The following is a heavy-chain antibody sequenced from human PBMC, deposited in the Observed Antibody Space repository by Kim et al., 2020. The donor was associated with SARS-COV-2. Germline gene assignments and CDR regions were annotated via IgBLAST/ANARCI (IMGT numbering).Heavy chain of an antibody. CDR3: ARARDSNSPGFDY. J-gene: IGHJ4*02. CDR2: TYYRSKWFN. V-gene: IGHV6-1*01. D-gene: IGHD6-6*01. Sequence: IRQSPSRGLEWLGRTYYRSKWFNDYAVSVKSRITINPDTSKNQFSLQLNSVTPEDTAVYYCARARDSNSPGFDYWGQGTLVTVSS.